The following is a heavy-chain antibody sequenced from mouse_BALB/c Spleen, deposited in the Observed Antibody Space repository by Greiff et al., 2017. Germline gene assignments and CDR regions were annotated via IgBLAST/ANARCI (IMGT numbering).Heavy chain of an antibody. D-gene: IGHD2-3*01. CDR3: AREEDGYYGGFAY. V-gene: IGHV5-9-4*01. CDR1: GFTFSSYA. Sequence: EVMLVESGGGLVKPGGSLKLSCAASGFTFSSYAMSWVRQSPEKRLEWVAEISSGGSYTYYPDTVTGRFTISRDNAKNTLYLEMSSLRSEDTAMYYCAREEDGYYGGFAYWGQGTLVTVSA. J-gene: IGHJ3*01. CDR2: ISSGGSYT.